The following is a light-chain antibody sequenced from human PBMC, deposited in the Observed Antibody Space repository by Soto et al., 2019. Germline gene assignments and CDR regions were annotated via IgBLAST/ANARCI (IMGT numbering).Light chain of an antibody. J-gene: IGKJ4*01. CDR1: QSIGNY. V-gene: IGKV1-39*01. Sequence: DLQMTQSPSSLSASVGDRVTITCRAGQSIGNYLNWYQQKPGKAPNLLIYAASTLQSGVPSTFSGSGSGTDFTLTISSLQPADFATYYCQQSYSSPLTFGGGTKVEIK. CDR3: QQSYSSPLT. CDR2: AAS.